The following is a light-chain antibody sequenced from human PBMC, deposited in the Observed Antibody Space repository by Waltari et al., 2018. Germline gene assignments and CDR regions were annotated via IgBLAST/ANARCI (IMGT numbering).Light chain of an antibody. CDR2: KAS. Sequence: DIQMTQSPSTLSASVGDRVTITCRASQSISSWLAWYQQKPGKAPKLLIYKASSLESGVPARFSASGSGREFTLTISSLQPDGFATYCCQQYNSYWTFGQGTKVEIK. J-gene: IGKJ1*01. CDR1: QSISSW. CDR3: QQYNSYWT. V-gene: IGKV1-5*03.